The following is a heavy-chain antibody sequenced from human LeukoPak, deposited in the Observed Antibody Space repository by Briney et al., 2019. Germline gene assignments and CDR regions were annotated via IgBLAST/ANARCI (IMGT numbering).Heavy chain of an antibody. CDR2: LIGSDGST. D-gene: IGHD2-2*01. CDR3: ARRGSAAGFDY. V-gene: IGHV3-23*01. J-gene: IGHJ4*02. CDR1: GFTFSSYW. Sequence: GGSLRLSCAASGFTFSSYWMSWVRQAPGKGLEWVSALIGSDGSTYYADSVRGRFTISRDNSKNTLYPQMNSLRAEDTAVYFCARRGSAAGFDYWGQGTLVTVSS.